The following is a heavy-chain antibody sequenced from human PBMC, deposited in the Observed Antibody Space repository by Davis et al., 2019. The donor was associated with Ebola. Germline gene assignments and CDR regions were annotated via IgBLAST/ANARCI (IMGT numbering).Heavy chain of an antibody. V-gene: IGHV1-69*13. CDR1: GGTFSSYA. Sequence: SVKVSCKASGGTFSSYAISWVRQAPGQGLEWMGGIIPIFGTANYAQKFQGRVTITADESTSTAYMELSSLRSEDTAVYYCARKRGYCSSISCSFDYWGQGTLVTVSS. CDR2: IIPIFGTA. CDR3: ARKRGYCSSISCSFDY. J-gene: IGHJ4*02. D-gene: IGHD2-2*01.